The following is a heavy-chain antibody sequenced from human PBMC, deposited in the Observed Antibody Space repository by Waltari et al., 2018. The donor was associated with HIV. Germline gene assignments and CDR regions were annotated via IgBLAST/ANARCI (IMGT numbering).Heavy chain of an antibody. CDR1: GSPSSGFS. V-gene: IGHV4-34*01. J-gene: IGHJ6*02. D-gene: IGHD2-2*01. Sequence: QVNLRQWAEGLLKPSETLPPTAASYGSPSSGFSWSAIRQPPRKGGGWVGEINHIGSTNYNPSLKSRVSISVDTSKNQFSLKLTSVTAADTAVFYCTRARLVARGEYCSTSSCLPHYYYYYGMDVWGQGTTVTVSS. CDR2: INHIGST. CDR3: TRARLVARGEYCSTSSCLPHYYYYYGMDV.